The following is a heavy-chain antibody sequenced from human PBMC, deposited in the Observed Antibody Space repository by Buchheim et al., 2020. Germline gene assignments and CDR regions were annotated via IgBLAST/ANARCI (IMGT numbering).Heavy chain of an antibody. CDR1: GFTFSSYS. D-gene: IGHD3-3*01. CDR3: ARDPLDYDFWSGSEAHQETYFDY. V-gene: IGHV3-21*01. CDR2: ISSSSSYI. J-gene: IGHJ4*02. Sequence: EVQLVESGGGLVKPGGSLRLSCAASGFTFSSYSMNWVRQAPGKGLEWVSSISSSSSYIYYADSVKGRFTISRDNAKNSLYLQMNSLRAEDTAVYYCARDPLDYDFWSGSEAHQETYFDYWGQGTL.